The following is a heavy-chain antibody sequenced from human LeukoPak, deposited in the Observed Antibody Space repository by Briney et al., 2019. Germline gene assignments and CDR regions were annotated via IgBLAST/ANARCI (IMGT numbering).Heavy chain of an antibody. Sequence: TLSLTCTVSGGSISSGGYYWSWIRQHPGKGLEWIGYIYYSGSTYYNPSLKSRVTISVDTSKNQFSLKLSSVTAADTAVYYCARSMVRGVIIRNFDYWGQGTLVTVSS. V-gene: IGHV4-31*03. CDR3: ARSMVRGVIIRNFDY. J-gene: IGHJ4*02. CDR2: IYYSGST. D-gene: IGHD3-10*01. CDR1: GGSISSGGYY.